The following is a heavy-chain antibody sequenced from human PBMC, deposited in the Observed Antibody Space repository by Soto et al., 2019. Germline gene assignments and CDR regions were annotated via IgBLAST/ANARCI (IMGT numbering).Heavy chain of an antibody. CDR1: GGSISSSSYY. J-gene: IGHJ4*02. V-gene: IGHV4-39*01. CDR2: IYYSGST. CDR3: ARSAYDSTLCY. D-gene: IGHD3-22*01. Sequence: SETLSLTCTVSGGSISSSSYYWGWIRQPPGKGLEWIGSIYYSGSTYYNPSLKSRVTISVDTSKNQFSLKLSSVTAADTAVYYCARSAYDSTLCYWGQGTLVTVSS.